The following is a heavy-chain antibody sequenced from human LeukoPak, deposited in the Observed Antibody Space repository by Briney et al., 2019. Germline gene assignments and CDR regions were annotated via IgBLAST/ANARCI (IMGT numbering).Heavy chain of an antibody. CDR3: ARHNHDSSGFDY. CDR1: GGSISSSSYY. Sequence: SETLSLXCTVSGGSISSSSYYWGWTRQPPGKGPEWIGSIYYSGITYYNPSLKSRVSISVDTSKNQFSLKLSSVTAADTAVYYCARHNHDSSGFDYWGQGTLVTVSS. V-gene: IGHV4-39*01. D-gene: IGHD3-22*01. J-gene: IGHJ4*02. CDR2: IYYSGIT.